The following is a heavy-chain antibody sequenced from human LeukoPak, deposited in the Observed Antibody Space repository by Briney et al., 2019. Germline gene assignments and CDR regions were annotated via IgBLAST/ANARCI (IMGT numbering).Heavy chain of an antibody. D-gene: IGHD3-3*01. CDR3: ARGGRLRFLEWSRNWFDP. CDR2: INHSGST. CDR1: GGSFSGYY. V-gene: IGHV4-34*01. J-gene: IGHJ5*02. Sequence: SETLSPTCAVYGGSFSGYYWSWIRQPPGKGLEWIGEINHSGSTNYNPSLKSRVTISVDTSKNQFSLKLSSVTAADTAVYYCARGGRLRFLEWSRNWFDPWGQGTLVTVSS.